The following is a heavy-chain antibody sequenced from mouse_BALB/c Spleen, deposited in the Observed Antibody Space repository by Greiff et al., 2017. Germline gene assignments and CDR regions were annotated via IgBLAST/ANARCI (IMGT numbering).Heavy chain of an antibody. J-gene: IGHJ4*01. Sequence: EVQRVESGGGLVQPGGSRKLSCAASGFTFSSFGMHWVRQAPEKGLEWVAYISSGSSTIYYADTVKGRFTISRDNPKNTLFLQMTSLRSEDTAMYYCVRPYAMEYWGEGTSDTASS. CDR2: ISSGSSTI. CDR1: GFTFSSFG. V-gene: IGHV5-17*02. CDR3: VRPYAMEY.